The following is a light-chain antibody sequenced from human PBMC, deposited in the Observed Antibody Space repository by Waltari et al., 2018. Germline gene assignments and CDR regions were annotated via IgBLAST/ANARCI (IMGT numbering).Light chain of an antibody. CDR1: SSDIGSYDL. CDR2: EVS. J-gene: IGLJ3*02. CDR3: CSYGGTTNWM. V-gene: IGLV2-23*02. Sequence: QSGLTQPASVSGSPGQSITISCTGTSSDIGSYDLVSWYLLLPGKAPKLLISEVSQLPSGVSTRFSGSKSGNTASLTISGLQAEDEADYYCCSYGGTTNWMFGGGTRLTV.